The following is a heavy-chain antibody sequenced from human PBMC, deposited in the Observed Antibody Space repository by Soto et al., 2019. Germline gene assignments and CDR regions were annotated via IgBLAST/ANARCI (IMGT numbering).Heavy chain of an antibody. CDR1: GYTYTNYW. Sequence: GKSLKISCKASGYTYTNYWLGWVRQMPGKGLEWMGILYPGDSDTRYSPSFEGQVTISADKSITTAYLQWSSLRASDTAMYYCARLHSGTARPDYWGQGTQVTVSS. J-gene: IGHJ4*02. V-gene: IGHV5-51*03. CDR2: LYPGDSDT. CDR3: ARLHSGTARPDY. D-gene: IGHD6-19*01.